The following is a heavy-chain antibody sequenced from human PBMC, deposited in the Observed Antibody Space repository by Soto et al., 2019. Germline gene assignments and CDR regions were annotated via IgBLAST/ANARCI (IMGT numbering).Heavy chain of an antibody. CDR3: AGELIYGSGSYY. V-gene: IGHV1-18*01. D-gene: IGHD3-10*01. Sequence: QVQLVQSGAEVKKPGASVKVSCKASGYTFTSYGISWVRQAPGQGLEWMGWISAYNGNTNYAHKLQGRVTMTTDTSTSTAHMALRSLRSDDAAVYYCAGELIYGSGSYYWGQGTLVTVSS. CDR1: GYTFTSYG. J-gene: IGHJ4*02. CDR2: ISAYNGNT.